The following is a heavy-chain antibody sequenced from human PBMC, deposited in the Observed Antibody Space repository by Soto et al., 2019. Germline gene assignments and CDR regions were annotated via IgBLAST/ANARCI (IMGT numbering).Heavy chain of an antibody. Sequence: DVQLVESGGGLVQPGRSLRLSCAASGFTFDDNAMHWVRQAPGKGLEWVSGISWNSGSIGYADSVKGRFTISRDNPKNPLYLQMKSLRAEHTALYYCAKDTGIAVAGTFTPFDYWGQGTLVTVSS. J-gene: IGHJ4*02. CDR3: AKDTGIAVAGTFTPFDY. CDR2: ISWNSGSI. V-gene: IGHV3-9*01. D-gene: IGHD6-19*01. CDR1: GFTFDDNA.